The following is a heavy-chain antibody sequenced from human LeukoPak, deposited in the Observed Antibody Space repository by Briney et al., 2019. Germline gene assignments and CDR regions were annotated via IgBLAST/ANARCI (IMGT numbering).Heavy chain of an antibody. CDR2: INTDGSST. CDR1: RFTFGSYW. CDR3: AKGVSYYGSGSYYSYNCFDP. V-gene: IGHV3-74*01. J-gene: IGHJ5*02. D-gene: IGHD3-10*01. Sequence: PGGSLRLSCAASRFTFGSYWMHWVRQAPGKGLVWVSRINTDGSSTTYADSVKGRFTISRDNAKNTLYLQMNSLRAEDTAVYYCAKGVSYYGSGSYYSYNCFDPWGQGTLVTVSS.